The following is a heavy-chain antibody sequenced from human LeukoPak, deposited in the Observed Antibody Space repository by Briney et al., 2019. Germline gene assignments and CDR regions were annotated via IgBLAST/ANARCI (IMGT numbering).Heavy chain of an antibody. J-gene: IGHJ4*02. CDR1: GYSFPSYW. CDR3: ARSSWFGGSSDY. Sequence: GESLKISCLGSGYSFPSYWIAWVRQMPGKGLEWMGIIYPGDSDTRYSPSSQGQVIISADRSINTAYLRWSSLKASDTAMHYCARSSWFGGSSDYWGQGTLVSVSS. CDR2: IYPGDSDT. V-gene: IGHV5-51*01. D-gene: IGHD4-23*01.